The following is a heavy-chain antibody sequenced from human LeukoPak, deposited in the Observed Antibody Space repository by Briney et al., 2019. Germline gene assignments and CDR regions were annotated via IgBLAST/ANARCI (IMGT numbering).Heavy chain of an antibody. D-gene: IGHD6-19*01. Sequence: ASVKVSCKASGYTFISYGINWVRQAPGQGLEWMGWISPHNGNTNYAQKLQGRVTTTTDTSTSTAYMEVRSLRSDDTAVYYCARAWIAVAGPGTSDYWGQGTLVMVSS. V-gene: IGHV1-18*01. CDR2: ISPHNGNT. J-gene: IGHJ4*02. CDR3: ARAWIAVAGPGTSDY. CDR1: GYTFISYG.